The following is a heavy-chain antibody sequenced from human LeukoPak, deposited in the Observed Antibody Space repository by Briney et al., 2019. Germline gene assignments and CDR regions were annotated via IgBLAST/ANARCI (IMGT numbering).Heavy chain of an antibody. V-gene: IGHV4-4*02. J-gene: IGHJ6*03. Sequence: SETLSLTCAVSGDSIASIDWWSWVRQAPGKGLEWIGEIYHSGSPNYNPSLQGRVTMSVDKSKTQFSLTLTSVTAADTAVYYCARDYYSVTNYYYMDVWGKGTTVTVSS. CDR3: ARDYYSVTNYYYMDV. CDR1: GDSIASIDW. CDR2: IYHSGSP. D-gene: IGHD3-10*01.